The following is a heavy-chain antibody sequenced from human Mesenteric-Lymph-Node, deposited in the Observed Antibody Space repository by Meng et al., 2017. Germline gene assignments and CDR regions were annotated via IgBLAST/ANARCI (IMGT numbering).Heavy chain of an antibody. CDR3: ASLGDSSAYRFDY. CDR1: GFTFSDYF. J-gene: IGHJ4*02. CDR2: ISSSGSSI. D-gene: IGHD3-22*01. V-gene: IGHV3-11*01. Sequence: GESLKISCTASGFTFSDYFMSWIRQAPGKGLEWVSYISSSGSSIYYADAVKGRFTISRDNAKKSMYLQMNSLRAEDTAIYYCASLGDSSAYRFDYWGQGTLVTVSS.